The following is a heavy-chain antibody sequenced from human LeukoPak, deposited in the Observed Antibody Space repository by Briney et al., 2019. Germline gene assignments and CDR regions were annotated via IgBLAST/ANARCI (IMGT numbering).Heavy chain of an antibody. J-gene: IGHJ4*02. CDR1: GGSVSSGGYS. Sequence: SQTLSLTCAVSGGSVSSGGYSWSRIRQPPGKGLEWIGYIYHSGSTYYDPSLKSRVTISVDRSKNQFSLKLSSVTAADTAVYYCARIHCSSTSCPIDYWGQGTLVTVSS. V-gene: IGHV4-30-2*01. D-gene: IGHD2-2*01. CDR3: ARIHCSSTSCPIDY. CDR2: IYHSGST.